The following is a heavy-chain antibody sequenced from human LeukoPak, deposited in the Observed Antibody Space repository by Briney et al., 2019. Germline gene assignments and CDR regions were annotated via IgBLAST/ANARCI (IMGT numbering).Heavy chain of an antibody. J-gene: IGHJ6*02. Sequence: GGSLRLSCAASGFTFSSNYMSWVRQASGKGLEWVSIIYSGGSTYYADSVKGRFTISRDNSKNTLHLQMNSLRAEDTAVYYCARCLLVQGYYYGMDVWGQGTTVTVSS. CDR3: ARCLLVQGYYYGMDV. D-gene: IGHD3-3*01. CDR2: IYSGGST. V-gene: IGHV3-66*01. CDR1: GFTFSSNY.